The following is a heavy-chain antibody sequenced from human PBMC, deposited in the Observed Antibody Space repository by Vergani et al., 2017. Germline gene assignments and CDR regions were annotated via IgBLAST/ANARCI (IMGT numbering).Heavy chain of an antibody. J-gene: IGHJ6*02. CDR2: ISGSGGST. Sequence: VQLLESGGGLVQPGGSLRLSCAASGFTFSSYAMSWVRQAPGKGLEWVSAISGSGGSTYYADSVKGRFTISRDNSKNSLYLQMNSLRAVDTAVYYCARATIVGVPDARIRDYYYGMDVWGQGTTVTVSS. CDR1: GFTFSSYA. V-gene: IGHV3-23*01. D-gene: IGHD2-2*01. CDR3: ARATIVGVPDARIRDYYYGMDV.